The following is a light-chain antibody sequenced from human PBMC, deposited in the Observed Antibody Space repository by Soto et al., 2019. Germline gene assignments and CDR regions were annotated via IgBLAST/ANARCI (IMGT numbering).Light chain of an antibody. Sequence: DIQMTQSPSSLSASVGDRVTITCRASQGISNYLAWYQQQPGKVPKLLIYVASTLQSGFPSRFSGSGSGTAFTLTITSLQPEDVATYYCEKYNSAPWTLGHGTKVEIK. CDR1: QGISNY. V-gene: IGKV1-27*01. J-gene: IGKJ1*01. CDR2: VAS. CDR3: EKYNSAPWT.